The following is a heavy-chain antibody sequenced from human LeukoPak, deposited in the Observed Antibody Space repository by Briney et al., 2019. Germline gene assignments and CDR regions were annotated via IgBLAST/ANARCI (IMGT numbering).Heavy chain of an antibody. CDR1: GGSISSSSYY. J-gene: IGHJ4*02. CDR3: ARGSTYYDFWSGRFDY. D-gene: IGHD3-3*01. V-gene: IGHV4-39*07. Sequence: SETLSLTCTVSGGSISSSSYYWGWIRQPPGKGLEWIGSIYYSGSTNYNPSLKSRVTISVDTSKNQFSLKLSSVTAADTAVYYCARGSTYYDFWSGRFDYWGQGTLVTVSS. CDR2: IYYSGST.